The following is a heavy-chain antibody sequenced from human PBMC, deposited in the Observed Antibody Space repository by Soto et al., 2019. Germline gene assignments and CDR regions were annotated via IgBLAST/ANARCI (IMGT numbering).Heavy chain of an antibody. V-gene: IGHV3-30-3*01. CDR3: ALDNIPGAPDYFDY. D-gene: IGHD1-20*01. CDR2: MSSNGAEK. CDR1: GFSFSTNV. Sequence: QVQLVESGGDVVQPGTSLRLSCAASGFSFSTNVLHWVRQAPGKGLEWVAVMSSNGAEKYYTDSVKGRFTISRDNSKNTLYLEMNSLISEDTAVYYCALDNIPGAPDYFDYWGQGTLVTVSS. J-gene: IGHJ4*02.